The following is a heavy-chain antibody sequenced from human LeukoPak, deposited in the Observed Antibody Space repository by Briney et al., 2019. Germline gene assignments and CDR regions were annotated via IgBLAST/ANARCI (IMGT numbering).Heavy chain of an antibody. CDR3: VRTFNGTWAHFDY. Sequence: GGSLRLSCAASGLTFSDHYMDWVRQAPGKRLEWVGRSRDKAHSHTTEYAAPVKGRFTVSRDDSQSSLYLQMNSLKIEDTAVYYCVRTFNGTWAHFDYWGQGTLVTVSS. V-gene: IGHV3-72*01. CDR1: GLTFSDHY. D-gene: IGHD2-8*01. CDR2: SRDKAHSHTT. J-gene: IGHJ4*02.